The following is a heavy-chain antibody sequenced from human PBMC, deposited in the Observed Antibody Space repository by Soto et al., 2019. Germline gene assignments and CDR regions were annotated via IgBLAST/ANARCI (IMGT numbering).Heavy chain of an antibody. Sequence: GGSLRLSXAASGFTFSSYAMSWVRQAPGKGLEWVSAISGSGGSTYYADSVKGRFTISRDNSKNTLYLQMNSLRAEDTAVYYCAKDQDYDFWRGPRQDAFDIWGQGTMVTVSS. J-gene: IGHJ3*02. D-gene: IGHD3-3*01. CDR2: ISGSGGST. CDR3: AKDQDYDFWRGPRQDAFDI. V-gene: IGHV3-23*01. CDR1: GFTFSSYA.